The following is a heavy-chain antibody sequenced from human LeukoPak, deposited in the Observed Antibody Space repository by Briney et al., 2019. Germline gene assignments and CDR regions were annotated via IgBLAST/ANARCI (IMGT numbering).Heavy chain of an antibody. V-gene: IGHV3-30*02. Sequence: GGSLRLSCAASGFIFNNYGMHWVRQAPGKGLEWVAFIRYDGSNNYYADSVKGRFTISRDNAKNSLYLQMNSLRAEDTAVYYCASLKRGYDSSVFDYWGQGTLVTVSS. CDR2: IRYDGSNN. CDR1: GFIFNNYG. J-gene: IGHJ4*02. D-gene: IGHD5-12*01. CDR3: ASLKRGYDSSVFDY.